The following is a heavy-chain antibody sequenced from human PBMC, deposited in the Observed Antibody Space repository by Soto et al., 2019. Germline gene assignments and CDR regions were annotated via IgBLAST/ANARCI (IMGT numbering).Heavy chain of an antibody. CDR2: IIPILGIA. Sequence: SVKVSCKASGGTFSSYTISWVRQAPGQGLEWMGRIIPILGIANYAQKFQGRVTITADKSRSTAYMELSSLRSEDTAVYYCAREGSSSLKRYSWFDPWGQGNLVNVSS. V-gene: IGHV1-69*04. CDR1: GGTFSSYT. J-gene: IGHJ5*02. CDR3: AREGSSSLKRYSWFDP. D-gene: IGHD6-13*01.